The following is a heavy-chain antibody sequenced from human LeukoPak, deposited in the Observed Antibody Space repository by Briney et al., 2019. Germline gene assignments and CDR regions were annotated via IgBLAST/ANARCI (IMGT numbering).Heavy chain of an antibody. J-gene: IGHJ4*02. CDR3: ARTNGGYEYN. V-gene: IGHV1-2*02. CDR2: INPNSGGT. Sequence: ASVKVSCKAYGYTFTGYYMHWVRQAPGQGLEWMGWINPNSGGTNYAQKFQGRLTLTRDTSISTAYMEVSRLKSDDTAVYYCARTNGGYEYNWGQGTRVIVSS. CDR1: GYTFTGYY. D-gene: IGHD5-12*01.